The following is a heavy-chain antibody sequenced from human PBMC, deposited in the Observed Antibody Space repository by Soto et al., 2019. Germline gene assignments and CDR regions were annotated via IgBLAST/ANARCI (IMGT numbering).Heavy chain of an antibody. CDR1: GFTVSSNY. CDR3: ARERSSSGWYGSNWYFDL. D-gene: IGHD6-19*01. J-gene: IGHJ2*01. CDR2: IYSGGST. V-gene: IGHV3-53*01. Sequence: PGGSLRLSCAASGFTVSSNYMSWVRQAPGKGLEWVSVIYSGGSTYYADSVKGRFTISRDNSKNTLYLQMNSLRAEDTAVYYCARERSSSGWYGSNWYFDLWGRGTLVTVSS.